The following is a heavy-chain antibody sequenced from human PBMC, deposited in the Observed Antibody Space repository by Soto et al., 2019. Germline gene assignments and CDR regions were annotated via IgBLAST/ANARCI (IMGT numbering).Heavy chain of an antibody. CDR2: ISYDGNSK. CDR1: GFAFIAYG. J-gene: IGHJ6*02. CDR3: ATAYVMDV. Sequence: AGGTLRLSCAASGFAFIAYGMHWVRQAPGKGLERVAAISYDGNSKYYADSVKGRFILSRDNSKNTLYLQMNSLGAEDTAVYFCATAYVMDVWGRGTTVSASS. V-gene: IGHV3-30*03.